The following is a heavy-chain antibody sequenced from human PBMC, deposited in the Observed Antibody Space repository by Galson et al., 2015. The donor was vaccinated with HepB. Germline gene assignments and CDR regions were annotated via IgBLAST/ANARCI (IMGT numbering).Heavy chain of an antibody. CDR1: GFTFSSYS. CDR3: ARGEFIFGQQWLVFDY. D-gene: IGHD6-19*01. Sequence: SLRLSCAASGFTFSSYSMNWVRQAPGKGLEWVSSISSSSSYIYYADSVKGRFTISRDNAKNSLYLQMNSLRAEDTAVYYCARGEFIFGQQWLVFDYWGQGTLVTVSS. CDR2: ISSSSSYI. V-gene: IGHV3-21*01. J-gene: IGHJ4*02.